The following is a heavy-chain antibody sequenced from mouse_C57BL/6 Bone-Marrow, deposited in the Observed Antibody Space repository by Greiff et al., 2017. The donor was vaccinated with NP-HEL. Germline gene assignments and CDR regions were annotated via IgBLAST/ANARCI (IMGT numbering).Heavy chain of an antibody. CDR2: IYPGDGDT. D-gene: IGHD1-1*01. CDR1: GYAFSSYW. V-gene: IGHV1-80*01. Sequence: VQLQQSGAELVKPGASVKISCKASGYAFSSYWMNCVKQRPGKGLEWIGQIYPGDGDTNYNGKFKGKATLTADKSSSTAYMQLSSLTSEDSAVYFCTTVYYYGSSYFDYWGQGTTLTVSS. J-gene: IGHJ2*01. CDR3: TTVYYYGSSYFDY.